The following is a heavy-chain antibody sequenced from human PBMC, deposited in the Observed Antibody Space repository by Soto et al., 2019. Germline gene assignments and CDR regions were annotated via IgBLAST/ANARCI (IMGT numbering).Heavy chain of an antibody. CDR2: ISNNGDRT. D-gene: IGHD2-15*01. V-gene: IGHV3-23*01. CDR3: AKNSGGSDYSTLAY. J-gene: IGHJ4*02. CDR1: GFTFSTYA. Sequence: SLRLSCAASGFTFSTYAMTCVRQAPGKGLEWVSGISNNGDRTYYADSVKGRFSVSRDNSKSTLYLQMDSLRAEDTAVYYCAKNSGGSDYSTLAYWGQGTLVTVSS.